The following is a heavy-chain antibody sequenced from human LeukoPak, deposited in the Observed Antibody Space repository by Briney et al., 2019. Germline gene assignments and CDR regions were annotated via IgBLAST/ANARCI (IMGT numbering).Heavy chain of an antibody. J-gene: IGHJ4*02. CDR2: ISSSSYI. CDR1: GFTFSSYS. D-gene: IGHD5-12*01. V-gene: IGHV3-21*01. CDR3: ERVISGYATDY. Sequence: GGSLRLSCAASGFTFSSYSMNWVRQAPGKGLEWVSSISSSSYIYYADSVKGGFTISRDNTKNSLYLQMNSLRAEDTAVYYCERVISGYATDYWGQGTLVTVSS.